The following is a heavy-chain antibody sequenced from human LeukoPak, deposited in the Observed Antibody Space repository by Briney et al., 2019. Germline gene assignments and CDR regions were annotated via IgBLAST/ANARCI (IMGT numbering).Heavy chain of an antibody. CDR1: GYTLTSYG. D-gene: IGHD2-15*01. CDR3: ATRSRYCSGGSCYNWFDP. CDR2: ISAYNGNT. V-gene: IGHV1-18*01. J-gene: IGHJ5*02. Sequence: GASVKVSCKASGYTLTSYGISWVRQAPGQGLEWMGWISAYNGNTNYAQKLQSRVTMTTDTSTSTAYVELRSPRSDDTAVYYCATRSRYCSGGSCYNWFDPWGQGTLVTVSS.